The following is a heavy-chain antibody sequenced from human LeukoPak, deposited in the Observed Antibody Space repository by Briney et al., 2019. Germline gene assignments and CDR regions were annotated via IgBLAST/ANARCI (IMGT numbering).Heavy chain of an antibody. CDR3: ARGPYRPYGSGSHYYYYYGMDV. CDR1: GGSFSGYY. CDR2: INHSGST. J-gene: IGHJ6*02. Sequence: ASETLSLTCAVYGGSFSGYYWSWIHQPPGKGLEWIGEINHSGSTNYNPSLKSRVTISVDTSKNQFSLKLSSVTAADTAVYYCARGPYRPYGSGSHYYYYYGMDVWSQGTTVTVSS. D-gene: IGHD3-10*01. V-gene: IGHV4-34*01.